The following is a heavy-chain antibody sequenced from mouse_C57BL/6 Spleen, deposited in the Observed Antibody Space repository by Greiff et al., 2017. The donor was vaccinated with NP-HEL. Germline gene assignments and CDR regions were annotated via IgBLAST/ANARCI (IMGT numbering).Heavy chain of an antibody. CDR3: ARGEYYGSSHWDFDV. Sequence: QVQLQQSGPELVRPGASVKISCKASGYAFSSSWMNWVKQRPGKGLEWIGRIYPGDGDTNYNGKFKGKATLTAAKSSSTAYMQLSSLTSEDSAVYVVARGEYYGSSHWDFDVWGTGTTVTVSS. CDR1: GYAFSSSW. V-gene: IGHV1-82*01. J-gene: IGHJ1*03. D-gene: IGHD1-1*01. CDR2: IYPGDGDT.